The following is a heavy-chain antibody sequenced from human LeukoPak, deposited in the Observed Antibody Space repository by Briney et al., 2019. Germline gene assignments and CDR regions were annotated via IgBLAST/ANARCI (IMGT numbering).Heavy chain of an antibody. CDR2: IYYNGNT. CDR3: ARSSGSLFDY. D-gene: IGHD1-26*01. J-gene: IGHJ4*02. CDR1: GGSISSSTYY. V-gene: IGHV4-39*07. Sequence: SETLSLTCIISGGSISSSTYYWGWIRQSPGKGLEWIGTIYYNGNTYYNPSLKSRVTMSVDTSKNQFSLKLSSVTAADTAVYYCARSSGSLFDYWGQGTLVTVSS.